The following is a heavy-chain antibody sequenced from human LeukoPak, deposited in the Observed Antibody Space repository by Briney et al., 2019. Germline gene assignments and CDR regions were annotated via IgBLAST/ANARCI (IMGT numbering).Heavy chain of an antibody. V-gene: IGHV1-24*01. D-gene: IGHD3-10*01. CDR1: GYTLTELS. Sequence: ASVKVSCKVSGYTLTELSMHWVRQAPGKGLEWMGGFDPEDGETIYAQKFQGRVTMTEDTSTDTAYMELSSLRSEDTAVYYCATDLSWFGELHPFNGGLIRRDAFVIWGQGTMVTVSS. CDR2: FDPEDGET. CDR3: ATDLSWFGELHPFNGGLIRRDAFVI. J-gene: IGHJ3*02.